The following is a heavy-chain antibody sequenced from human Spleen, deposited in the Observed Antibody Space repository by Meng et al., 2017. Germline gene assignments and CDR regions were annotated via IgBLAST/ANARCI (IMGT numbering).Heavy chain of an antibody. CDR3: ARDEDISAAGKLFGDY. CDR2: INPKSGDT. D-gene: IGHD6-25*01. V-gene: IGHV1-2*06. CDR1: GYNFPDYY. Sequence: ASVKVSCKPSGYNFPDYYIHWVRRAPGQGLEWMGRINPKSGDTHYAQKFQARVTVTGDTSISTAYMELSGLRSDDTAMYYCARDEDISAAGKLFGDYWGQGTLVTVPQ. J-gene: IGHJ4*02.